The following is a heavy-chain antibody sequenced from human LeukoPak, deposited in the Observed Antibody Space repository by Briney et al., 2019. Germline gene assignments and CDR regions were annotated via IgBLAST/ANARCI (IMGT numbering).Heavy chain of an antibody. CDR1: GFTFSSHW. V-gene: IGHV3-74*01. D-gene: IGHD4-17*01. Sequence: PGGSLRLSCAASGFTFSSHWMHWVRQPPGRGLVWVSYINSDGSGTTYADSVKGRFTISRDNAKNTLDLQINSLRAEDTAVYYCAKGSDYGDYGRGDYWGQGTLVTVSS. CDR3: AKGSDYGDYGRGDY. CDR2: INSDGSGT. J-gene: IGHJ4*02.